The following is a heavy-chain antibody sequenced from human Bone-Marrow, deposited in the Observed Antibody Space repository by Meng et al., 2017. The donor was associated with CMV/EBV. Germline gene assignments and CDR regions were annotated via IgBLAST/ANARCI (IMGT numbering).Heavy chain of an antibody. D-gene: IGHD4-23*01. J-gene: IGHJ6*02. V-gene: IGHV1-69*05. CDR1: GGTFSSYA. CDR2: IIPIFGTA. CDR3: AREGDYGGNSGFNYYGMDV. Sequence: SVKVSCKASGGTFSSYASSWVRQAPGQGLEWMGGIIPIFGTANYAQKFQGRVTITTDESTSTAYMELSSLRSEDTAVYYCAREGDYGGNSGFNYYGMDVWGQGTTVTVSS.